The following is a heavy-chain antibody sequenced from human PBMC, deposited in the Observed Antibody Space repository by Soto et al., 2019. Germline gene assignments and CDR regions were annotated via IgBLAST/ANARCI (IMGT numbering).Heavy chain of an antibody. CDR3: AREAPGGGQIDY. D-gene: IGHD3-16*01. V-gene: IGHV4-30-2*01. CDR1: GGSITGGGYS. Sequence: QLQLQESGSGLVKPSQTLFLTCAVSGGSITGGGYSWSWIRQPPGKGLEWIGYIYHSVSPYYNPYLFGRVTISVDRSNNQFSLELRFLTAADTAVYYCAREAPGGGQIDYWGQGTLVTVSS. J-gene: IGHJ4*02. CDR2: IYHSVSP.